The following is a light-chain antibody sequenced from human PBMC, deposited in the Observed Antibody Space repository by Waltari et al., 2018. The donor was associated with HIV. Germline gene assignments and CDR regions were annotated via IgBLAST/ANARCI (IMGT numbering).Light chain of an antibody. CDR1: SANIGNT. CDR3: AAWDDILSGWV. CDR2: RDN. V-gene: IGLV1-47*01. J-gene: IGLJ3*02. Sequence: QSVLTQPPSASGAPGPRVTSPCSGSSANIGNTVYWYQQLTGTAPKVPIYRDNQRPSGVPDRFSGSRSGTSASLDVSGLRSEDEANYICAAWDDILSGWVFGGGTKLTVL.